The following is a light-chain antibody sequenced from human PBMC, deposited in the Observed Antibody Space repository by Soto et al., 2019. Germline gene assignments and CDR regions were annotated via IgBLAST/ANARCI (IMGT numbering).Light chain of an antibody. Sequence: QLVLTQPPSASGTPGQRVTISCSGSNFNIGSHTVNWYQQLPGTAPKLLMHNNNQRPSGVPDRFSGFKSGTSASLAISGLQSEDEADYSCSVWDDSLKGWVFGGGTKVTVL. CDR2: NNN. V-gene: IGLV1-44*01. J-gene: IGLJ3*02. CDR1: NFNIGSHT. CDR3: SVWDDSLKGWV.